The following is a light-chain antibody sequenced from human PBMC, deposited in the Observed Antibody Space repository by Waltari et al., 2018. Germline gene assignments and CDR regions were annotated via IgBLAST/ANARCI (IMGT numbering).Light chain of an antibody. CDR2: GAS. V-gene: IGKV3-15*01. J-gene: IGKJ2*01. Sequence: EIVMTQSPATLSVSPGERATLSCRASQSVSSNLAWYPPKPGQAPRLLIYGASTRATGIPARFSGSGSGTEFTLTISSLQSEDFAVYYCQQYNNWPPDTFGQGTKLEIK. CDR1: QSVSSN. CDR3: QQYNNWPPDT.